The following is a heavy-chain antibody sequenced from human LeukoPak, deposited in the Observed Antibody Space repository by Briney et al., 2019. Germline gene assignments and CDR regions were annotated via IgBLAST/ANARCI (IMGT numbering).Heavy chain of an antibody. Sequence: GESLKISCKGSGYSFTSYWIGWVRQMPGKGLEWMGISYPGDSDTRYSPSFQGQVTISADKSISTAYLQWSSLKASDTAMYYCARGSHYDFWSGYNMGGRLFDYWGQGTLVTVSS. V-gene: IGHV5-51*01. D-gene: IGHD3-3*01. CDR3: ARGSHYDFWSGYNMGGRLFDY. CDR2: SYPGDSDT. J-gene: IGHJ4*02. CDR1: GYSFTSYW.